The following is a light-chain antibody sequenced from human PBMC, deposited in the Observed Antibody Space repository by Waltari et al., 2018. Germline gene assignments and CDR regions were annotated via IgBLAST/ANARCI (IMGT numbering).Light chain of an antibody. Sequence: DIVMTQSPDSLAVSLGARATINCKSSQSVLDNSNNRNYLSWYHQKSGQPPNVLFYWASSRKSWVPDRFSASGSGANFTLTITSLQAEDVGLYYCQQYSALPYSFGQGTKLEVK. V-gene: IGKV4-1*01. CDR1: QSVLDNSNNRNY. CDR3: QQYSALPYS. J-gene: IGKJ2*03. CDR2: WAS.